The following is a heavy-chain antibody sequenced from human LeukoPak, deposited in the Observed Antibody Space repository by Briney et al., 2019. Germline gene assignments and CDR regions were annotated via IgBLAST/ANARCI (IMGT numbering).Heavy chain of an antibody. CDR2: ISRSGNTI. D-gene: IGHD2-15*01. CDR1: GFTFSNYE. CDR3: AREPYCSGGSCYSVLAY. V-gene: IGHV3-48*03. Sequence: GGSLRLSCAASGFTFSNYEMNWVRQAPAKGLEWVSYISRSGNTIYYADSVKGRFTISRDNAKNSLYLQMNSLRAEDTAVYYCAREPYCSGGSCYSVLAYWGQGTLVTVSS. J-gene: IGHJ4*02.